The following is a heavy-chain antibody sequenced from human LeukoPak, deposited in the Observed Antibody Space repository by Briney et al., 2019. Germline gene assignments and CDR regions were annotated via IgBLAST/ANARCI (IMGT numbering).Heavy chain of an antibody. D-gene: IGHD1-26*01. V-gene: IGHV3-23*01. CDR1: GFPFSTYA. CDR3: AKRIVGASAFGY. J-gene: IGHJ4*02. Sequence: GGSLGLSCEASGFPFSTYAMSWVRKPPGKGREWSSAISGSGGSTYYADSVKGRFTISRDNSKNTLYLQMNSLRAEDTAVYYCAKRIVGASAFGYWGQGTLVTVSS. CDR2: ISGSGGST.